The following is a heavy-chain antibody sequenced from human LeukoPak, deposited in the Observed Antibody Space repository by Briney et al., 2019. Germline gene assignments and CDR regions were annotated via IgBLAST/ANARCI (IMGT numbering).Heavy chain of an antibody. CDR2: INQDGRDK. CDR1: GFTFSSDW. V-gene: IGHV3-7*01. J-gene: IGHJ4*02. CDR3: AGGAGY. Sequence: PGGSLRLSCAASGFTFSSDWMSWVRQAPGKGLEWVANINQDGRDKSYVGSVRGRFTISRDNARNSLYLQMNSLRAEDTAMYYCAGGAGYWGQGTLVTVSS.